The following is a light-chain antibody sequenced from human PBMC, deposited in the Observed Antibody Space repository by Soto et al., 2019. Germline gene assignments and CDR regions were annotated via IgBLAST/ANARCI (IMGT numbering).Light chain of an antibody. CDR1: QSLVHITGETF. Sequence: DVVMTQTPLSLSVAPGQPASISCKSSQSLVHITGETFLFWYLQKPGQSPQLXIYEVSTRVSGVPDRFSGSGAGTECTLEISRVETDDVGIDYCMQSTQLTPTFGQGTRLEIK. CDR3: MQSTQLTPT. J-gene: IGKJ5*01. V-gene: IGKV2D-29*02. CDR2: EVS.